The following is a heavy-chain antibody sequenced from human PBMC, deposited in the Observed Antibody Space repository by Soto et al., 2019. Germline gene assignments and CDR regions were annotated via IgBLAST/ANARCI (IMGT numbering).Heavy chain of an antibody. D-gene: IGHD6-19*01. Sequence: GGSLRLSCAASGFTFSSYGMHWVRQAPGKGLEWVAVISYDGSNKYYADSVKGRFTISRDKSKNTLYLQMNRLRAEDTAVYYCAKERVGPSSGLVGFFAYRGQGTPVTVPS. CDR1: GFTFSSYG. V-gene: IGHV3-30*18. CDR2: ISYDGSNK. CDR3: AKERVGPSSGLVGFFAY. J-gene: IGHJ4*02.